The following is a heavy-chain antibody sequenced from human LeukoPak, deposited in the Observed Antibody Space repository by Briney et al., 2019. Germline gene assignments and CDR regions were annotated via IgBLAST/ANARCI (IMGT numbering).Heavy chain of an antibody. D-gene: IGHD3-3*01. V-gene: IGHV4-30-4*01. CDR2: IYYSGST. J-gene: IGHJ4*02. CDR3: AREGYDFWSGYYDY. CDR1: GGSISSGDYY. Sequence: SETLSLTCTVSGGSISSGDYYWSWIRQPPGKDLEWIGYIYYSGSTYYNPSLKSRVTISVDTSKNQFSLKLSSVTAADTAVYYCAREGYDFWSGYYDYWGQGTLVTVSS.